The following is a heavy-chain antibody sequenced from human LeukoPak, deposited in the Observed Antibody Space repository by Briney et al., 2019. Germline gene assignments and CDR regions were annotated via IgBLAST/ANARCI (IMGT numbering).Heavy chain of an antibody. D-gene: IGHD3-3*01. V-gene: IGHV4-34*01. CDR1: GGSFSGYY. CDR3: ARANYDFWSGSSKRAFDI. J-gene: IGHJ3*02. Sequence: PSETLSLTCAVYGGSFSGYYWSWIRQPPGKGLEWIGEINHSGSTNYNPSLKSRVTVSVDTSKNQFSLKLSSVTAADTAVYYCARANYDFWSGSSKRAFDIWGQGTMVTVSS. CDR2: INHSGST.